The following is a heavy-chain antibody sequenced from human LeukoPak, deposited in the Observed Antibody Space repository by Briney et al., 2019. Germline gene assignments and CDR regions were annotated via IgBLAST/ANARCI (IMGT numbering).Heavy chain of an antibody. CDR3: AIGSEILRAFGVVNGWFDP. J-gene: IGHJ5*02. CDR2: INWDGGSA. V-gene: IGHV3-20*04. D-gene: IGHD3-3*01. CDR1: GFTFDAYG. Sequence: AGGSLRLSCAASGFTFDAYGMSWVRQAPGKGLEWVSGINWDGGSAGYADSGKGRFSSSRDNAKNSLYLQMNSLRADDTALYYCAIGSEILRAFGVVNGWFDPWGQGTLVTVSS.